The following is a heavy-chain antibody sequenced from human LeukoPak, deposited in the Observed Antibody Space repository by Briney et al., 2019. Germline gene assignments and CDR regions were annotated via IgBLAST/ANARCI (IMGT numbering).Heavy chain of an antibody. V-gene: IGHV4-59*12. D-gene: IGHD3-22*01. CDR2: IYYSGST. CDR1: GGSINSYY. J-gene: IGHJ1*01. CDR3: ARPFAHYYDSSSEYFQH. Sequence: SETLSLTCTVSGGSINSYYWSWIRQPPGKGLEWIGYIYYSGSTNYNPSLKSRVTISVDTSKNQFSLKLSSVTAADTAVYYCARPFAHYYDSSSEYFQHWGQGTLVTVSS.